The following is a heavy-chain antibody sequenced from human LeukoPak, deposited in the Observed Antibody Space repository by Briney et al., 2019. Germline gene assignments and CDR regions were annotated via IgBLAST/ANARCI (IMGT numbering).Heavy chain of an antibody. J-gene: IGHJ4*02. V-gene: IGHV3-30-3*01. CDR3: ASSRGTGTTPFDY. CDR1: GFTFSSYA. CDR2: ISYDGSNK. D-gene: IGHD1-1*01. Sequence: GGSLRLSCAASGFTFSSYAMHWVRQAPGKGLEWVAVISYDGSNKYYADSVKGRFTISRDNSKNTLYLQMNSLRAEDTAVYYCASSRGTGTTPFDYWGQGTLVTVSS.